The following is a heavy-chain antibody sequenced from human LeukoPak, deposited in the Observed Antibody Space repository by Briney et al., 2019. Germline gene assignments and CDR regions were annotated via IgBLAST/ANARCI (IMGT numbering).Heavy chain of an antibody. D-gene: IGHD5-18*01. Sequence: PSETLSLTCTVSTASINSYYWGWVRQPAGRGLEWLGRIYTTGMTQYDPSLQSRVTMSVDTSQKQFSLNLRSVTAADTAIYFCVRHGYTASHFFLDYWSQGALVTVSS. CDR1: TASINSYY. CDR2: IYTTGMT. J-gene: IGHJ4*02. V-gene: IGHV4-4*07. CDR3: VRHGYTASHFFLDY.